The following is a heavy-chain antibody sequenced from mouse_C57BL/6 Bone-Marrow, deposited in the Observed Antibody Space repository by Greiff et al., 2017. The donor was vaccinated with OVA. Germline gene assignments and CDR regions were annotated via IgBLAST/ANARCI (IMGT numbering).Heavy chain of an antibody. J-gene: IGHJ1*03. Sequence: EVQLVESGPGLVKPSQSLSLTCSVTGYSITSGYYWNWIRQFPGNKLEWMGYISYDGSNNYNPSLKNRISITRDTSKNQFFLKLNSVTTEDTATYYCASTHYYGSSYGWYFDVWGTGTTVTVSA. D-gene: IGHD1-1*01. CDR1: GYSITSGYY. CDR2: ISYDGSN. V-gene: IGHV3-6*01. CDR3: ASTHYYGSSYGWYFDV.